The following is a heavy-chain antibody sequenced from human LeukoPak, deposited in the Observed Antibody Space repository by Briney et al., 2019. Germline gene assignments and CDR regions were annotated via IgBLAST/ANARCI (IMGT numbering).Heavy chain of an antibody. D-gene: IGHD6-13*01. Sequence: GGSLGLSCAASGFTFSLYTMNWVRQAPGRGLEWISYINSLGNNMYYADSVKGRFTISRDNAKNSLYLQMNSLRAEDTAVYYCAKYGSSWSFDYWGLGTLVSVSS. CDR2: INSLGNNM. CDR3: AKYGSSWSFDY. V-gene: IGHV3-48*04. J-gene: IGHJ4*02. CDR1: GFTFSLYT.